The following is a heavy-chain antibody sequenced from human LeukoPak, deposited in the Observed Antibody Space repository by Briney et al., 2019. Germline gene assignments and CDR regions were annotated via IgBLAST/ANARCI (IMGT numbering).Heavy chain of an antibody. J-gene: IGHJ4*02. CDR2: ISSSGSTI. Sequence: PGGSLRLSCAASGFTFSDYYMSWIRQAPGKGLEWVSYISSSGSTIYYADSVKGRFTISRDSAKNSLYLQMNSLRAEDTAVYYCARETYRQMVTDYWGQGTLVTVSS. CDR3: ARETYRQMVTDY. V-gene: IGHV3-11*01. CDR1: GFTFSDYY. D-gene: IGHD5-18*01.